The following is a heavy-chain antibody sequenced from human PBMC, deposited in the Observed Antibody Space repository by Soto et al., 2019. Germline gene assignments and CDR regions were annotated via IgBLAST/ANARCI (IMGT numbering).Heavy chain of an antibody. D-gene: IGHD3-10*01. Sequence: EVQLVESGGGLVQPGRSLRLSCAASGFTFDDYARHWVRQAPGKGLEWVSGISWNSGSIGYADSVKGRFTISRDNAKNSLYLQMNSLRAEDTALYYCAKYFSYGSGSYYDYWGPGTLVTVSS. CDR1: GFTFDDYA. J-gene: IGHJ4*02. CDR2: ISWNSGSI. V-gene: IGHV3-9*01. CDR3: AKYFSYGSGSYYDY.